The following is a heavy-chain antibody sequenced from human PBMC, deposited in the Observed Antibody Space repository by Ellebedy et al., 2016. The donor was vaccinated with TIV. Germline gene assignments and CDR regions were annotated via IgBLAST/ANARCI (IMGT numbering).Heavy chain of an antibody. V-gene: IGHV3-74*01. Sequence: PGGSLRLSCAASGFTFSYYWMHWVRQTPGKGLVWVSRINSDGSITSYADSMEGRFTIPRDNAKNTLYLQMNSLTAEDTAIYYCARANQQLPRVVAFWGQGTLVTVSS. CDR1: GFTFSYYW. CDR2: INSDGSIT. J-gene: IGHJ4*02. CDR3: ARANQQLPRVVAF. D-gene: IGHD6-13*01.